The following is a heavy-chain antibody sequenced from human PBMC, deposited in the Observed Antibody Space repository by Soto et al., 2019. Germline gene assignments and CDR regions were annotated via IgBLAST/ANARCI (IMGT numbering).Heavy chain of an antibody. CDR1: GFTFSSYG. CDR2: IWYDGSNK. V-gene: IGHV3-33*01. D-gene: IGHD6-6*01. Sequence: GGSLRLSCAASGFTFSSYGMHWVRQAPGKGLEWVAVIWYDGSNKYYADSVKGRFTISRDNSKNTLYLQMNSLRAEDTAVYYCARDRARRYYCDYWGQGTLVTVAS. CDR3: ARDRARRYYCDY. J-gene: IGHJ4*02.